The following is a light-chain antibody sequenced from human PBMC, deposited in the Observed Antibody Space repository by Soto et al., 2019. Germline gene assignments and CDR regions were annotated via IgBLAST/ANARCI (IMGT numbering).Light chain of an antibody. CDR3: SSFTSTSTFV. J-gene: IGLJ1*01. Sequence: QSALTQPASVSGSPGQSITISCTGTSNDVGGYNYVSWFQQHPGKAPKLLIFEVSNRPSGGSHRFSGSKSGNTASLTISGLQAEDEADYYCSSFTSTSTFVFGTGTKLTVL. CDR2: EVS. CDR1: SNDVGGYNY. V-gene: IGLV2-14*01.